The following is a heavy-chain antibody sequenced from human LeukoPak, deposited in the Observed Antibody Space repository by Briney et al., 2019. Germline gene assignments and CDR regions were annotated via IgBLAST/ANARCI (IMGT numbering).Heavy chain of an antibody. Sequence: GASVKVSCKASGGTFSSYAISWVRQAPGQGLEWMGGIIPIFGTANYAQKFQGKVTITADESTSTAYMELSSLRSEDTAVYYCAKMAVAGTVADYWGQGTLVTVSS. CDR3: AKMAVAGTVADY. V-gene: IGHV1-69*13. J-gene: IGHJ4*02. CDR1: GGTFSSYA. CDR2: IIPIFGTA. D-gene: IGHD6-19*01.